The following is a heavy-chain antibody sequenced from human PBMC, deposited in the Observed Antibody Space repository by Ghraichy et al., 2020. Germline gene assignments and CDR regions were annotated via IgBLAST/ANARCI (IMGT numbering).Heavy chain of an antibody. CDR3: SKGGSSWYVPIDY. D-gene: IGHD6-13*01. J-gene: IGHJ4*02. V-gene: IGHV3-23*01. Sequence: GGSLRLSCAASGFTFTSYAMNWVRQAPGKGLEWVSTISGSAGSTYYADSVKGRFTISRDNSKNRLYLQLNSLRADDTAVYYGSKGGSSWYVPIDYWGQGTLVTVSS. CDR2: ISGSAGST. CDR1: GFTFTSYA.